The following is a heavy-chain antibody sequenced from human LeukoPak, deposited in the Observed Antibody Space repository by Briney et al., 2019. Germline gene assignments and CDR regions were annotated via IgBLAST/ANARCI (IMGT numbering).Heavy chain of an antibody. J-gene: IGHJ4*02. CDR1: GFTFSSYS. CDR3: ARIDYGDSSPLNY. Sequence: GGSLRLSCAASGFTFSSYSMNWVRQVPGKGLEWVSSISSSSSYIYYADSVKGRFTISRDNAKNSLYLQMNSLRAEDTAVYYCARIDYGDSSPLNYWGQGTLVTVSS. V-gene: IGHV3-21*01. CDR2: ISSSSSYI. D-gene: IGHD4-17*01.